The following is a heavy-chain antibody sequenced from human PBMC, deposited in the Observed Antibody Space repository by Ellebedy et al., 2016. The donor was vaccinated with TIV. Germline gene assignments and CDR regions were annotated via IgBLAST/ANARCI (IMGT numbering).Heavy chain of an antibody. Sequence: GESLKISCAASGFTFSSYSMNWVRQAPGKGLEWVSSISSSSSYIYYADSVKGRFTISRDNAKNSLYLQMNSLRAEDTAVYYCARENNYYGGDAFDIWGQGTMVTVSS. V-gene: IGHV3-21*01. CDR3: ARENNYYGGDAFDI. CDR1: GFTFSSYS. J-gene: IGHJ3*02. CDR2: ISSSSSYI. D-gene: IGHD3-10*01.